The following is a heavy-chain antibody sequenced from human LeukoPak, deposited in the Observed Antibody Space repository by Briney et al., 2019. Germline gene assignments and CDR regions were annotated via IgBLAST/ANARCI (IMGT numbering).Heavy chain of an antibody. CDR1: GFTFSSYT. J-gene: IGHJ4*02. CDR2: ISYDGSNK. D-gene: IGHD3-22*01. Sequence: GRSLRLSCAASGFTFSSYTMHWVRQAPGKGLEWVALISYDGSNKYYSDSVKGRFTISRDISKNTLFLQMNSLRPEDTAVYYCAKSWATYYYDSSGEMGFDYWGQGTLVTVSS. V-gene: IGHV3-30*04. CDR3: AKSWATYYYDSSGEMGFDY.